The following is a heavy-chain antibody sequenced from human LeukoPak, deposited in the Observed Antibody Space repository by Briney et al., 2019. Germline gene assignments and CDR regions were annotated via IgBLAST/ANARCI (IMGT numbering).Heavy chain of an antibody. CDR3: ARGVDYYDSSGTIDY. V-gene: IGHV3-33*01. CDR2: VWYDGSKT. J-gene: IGHJ4*02. D-gene: IGHD3-22*01. Sequence: GGSLRLSCAASGFTFSSYAMHWVRQAPGKGLEWVAVVWYDGSKTYSADSVKGRITISRDDSKNTLHLQMNSLRAEDTAVYYCARGVDYYDSSGTIDYWGQGTLVTVSS. CDR1: GFTFSSYA.